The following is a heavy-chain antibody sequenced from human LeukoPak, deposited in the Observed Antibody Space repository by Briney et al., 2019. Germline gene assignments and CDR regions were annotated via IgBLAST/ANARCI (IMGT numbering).Heavy chain of an antibody. CDR2: ISSSSSYI. J-gene: IGHJ4*02. Sequence: GGSLRLSCAASGFTFSSYSMTWVRQAPGKGLEWVSSISSSSSYIYYADSVKGRFTISRVNAKNSLYLQMNSLRAEDTAVYYCARDLSHIVVVTAIFDYWGQGTLVTVSS. D-gene: IGHD2-21*02. CDR3: ARDLSHIVVVTAIFDY. CDR1: GFTFSSYS. V-gene: IGHV3-21*01.